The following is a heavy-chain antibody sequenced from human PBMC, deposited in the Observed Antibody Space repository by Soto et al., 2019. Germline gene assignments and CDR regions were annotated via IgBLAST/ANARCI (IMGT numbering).Heavy chain of an antibody. J-gene: IGHJ6*02. Sequence: EVQLVESGGGLVKPEGSLRLSCEASGFTFSNGWMNWVRQAPGKGLEWVGRIKRKVDGGTTDYAAPVKGRFIISRDDAKNFLYLQMNSLKAEDTGVYYCTRSSGLRGSIWDVWGQGTMVTVSS. CDR1: GFTFSNGW. CDR2: IKRKVDGGTT. CDR3: TRSSGLRGSIWDV. V-gene: IGHV3-15*07. D-gene: IGHD3-10*01.